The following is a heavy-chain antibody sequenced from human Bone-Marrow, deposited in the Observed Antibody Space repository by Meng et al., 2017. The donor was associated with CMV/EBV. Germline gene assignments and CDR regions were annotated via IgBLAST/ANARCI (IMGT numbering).Heavy chain of an antibody. J-gene: IGHJ4*02. CDR1: TFSSYA. CDR3: ARDDRMITFGGVIVRLDY. Sequence: TFSSYAISWGRQAPGQGLEWMGGIIPIFGTANYAQKFQGRVTITADESTSTAYMELSSLRSEDTAVYYCARDDRMITFGGVIVRLDYWGQGTLVTVSS. V-gene: IGHV1-69*01. D-gene: IGHD3-16*02. CDR2: IIPIFGTA.